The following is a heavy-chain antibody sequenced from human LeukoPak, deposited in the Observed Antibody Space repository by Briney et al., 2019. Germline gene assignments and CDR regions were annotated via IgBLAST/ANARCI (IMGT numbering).Heavy chain of an antibody. V-gene: IGHV3-23*01. J-gene: IGHJ4*02. CDR1: GFTFSSYA. CDR3: AKPGYDYVWGSYQEEGYYFDY. D-gene: IGHD3-16*02. Sequence: GGSLRLSCAASGFTFSSYAMSWVRQAPGKGLEWVSAISGSGGSTYYADSVKGRFTISRDNSKNTLYLQMNSLRAEDTAVYYCAKPGYDYVWGSYQEEGYYFDYWGQGTLVTVSS. CDR2: ISGSGGST.